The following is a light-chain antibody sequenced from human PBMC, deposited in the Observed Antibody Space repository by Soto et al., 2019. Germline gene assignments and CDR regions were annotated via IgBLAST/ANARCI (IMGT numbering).Light chain of an antibody. CDR1: QSVSSSY. Sequence: EIVLTQSPGTLSLSPGERATLSCRASQSVSSSYLAWYQQKPGQAPRLLIYGASSRATGIPDRFSGSGSGTDFPLTITRLEPEDFAVYYCQHYRTSFGGVTKVEIK. CDR2: GAS. J-gene: IGKJ4*01. CDR3: QHYRTS. V-gene: IGKV3-20*01.